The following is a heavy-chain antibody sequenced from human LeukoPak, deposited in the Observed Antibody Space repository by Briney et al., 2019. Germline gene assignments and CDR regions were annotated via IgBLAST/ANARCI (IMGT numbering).Heavy chain of an antibody. CDR2: IYPGDSET. CDR3: ALRYFDWLFDY. D-gene: IGHD3-9*01. Sequence: GGSLRLSCAASGFTFTSYWIGWVRQMPGKGLEWMGIIYPGDSETRYSPSFQGQATISVDKSISTAYLQWSSLRASDTAMYYCALRYFDWLFDYWGQGTLVTVSS. J-gene: IGHJ4*02. V-gene: IGHV5-51*01. CDR1: GFTFTSYW.